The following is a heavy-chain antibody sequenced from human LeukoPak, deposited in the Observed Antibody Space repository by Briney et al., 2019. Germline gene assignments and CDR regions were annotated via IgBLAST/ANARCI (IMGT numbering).Heavy chain of an antibody. J-gene: IGHJ4*02. D-gene: IGHD3-22*01. CDR2: IYYSGST. CDR3: ARRSRGYYDSSGYLNPTTFDY. Sequence: SPSETLSLTCTVPGGSISSSSYYWGWIRQPPGKGLEWIGSIYYSGSTYYNPSLKSRVTISVDTSKNQFSLKLSSVTAADTAVYYCARRSRGYYDSSGYLNPTTFDYWGQGTLVTVSS. CDR1: GGSISSSSYY. V-gene: IGHV4-39*01.